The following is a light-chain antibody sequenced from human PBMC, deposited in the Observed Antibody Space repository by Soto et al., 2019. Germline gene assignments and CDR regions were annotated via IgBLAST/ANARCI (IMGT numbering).Light chain of an antibody. CDR3: SSYRSSSTFVV. CDR2: EVN. J-gene: IGLJ2*01. Sequence: QSVLTQPPSVSGSLGQSVTFSCTGTSSDIGGFNRVSWYQQSPRTVPKLLIYEVNNRPSGVPDRFSGSKSGNTASLTISGLRAEDEAEYYCSSYRSSSTFVVFGGGTKVTVL. V-gene: IGLV2-18*02. CDR1: SSDIGGFNR.